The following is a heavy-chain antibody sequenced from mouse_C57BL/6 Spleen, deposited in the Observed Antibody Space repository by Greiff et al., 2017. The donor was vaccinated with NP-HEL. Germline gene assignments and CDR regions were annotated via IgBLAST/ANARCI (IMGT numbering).Heavy chain of an antibody. CDR2: ILPGSGST. CDR3: ASRPGYGSSYWYFDV. CDR1: GYTFTGYW. V-gene: IGHV1-9*01. D-gene: IGHD1-1*01. J-gene: IGHJ1*03. Sequence: LQESGAELMKPGASVKLSCKATGYTFTGYWIEWVKQRPGHGLEWIGEILPGSGSTNYNEQFTGKATFTADTSSTTAYMQLSSLTTEDSAIYYCASRPGYGSSYWYFDVWGTGTTVTVSS.